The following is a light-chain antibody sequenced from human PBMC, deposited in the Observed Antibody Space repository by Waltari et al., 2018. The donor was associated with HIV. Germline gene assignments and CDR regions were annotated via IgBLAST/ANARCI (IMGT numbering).Light chain of an antibody. J-gene: IGLJ2*01. Sequence: HSALTQPPSVSGSPGQSVTISCTGTSSDIGSYNRVSWYQQPPATAPKLIIFEVNNRPSGVPDRFSGSKSGNTASLTISGLRAEDEADYYCSSYTSGSTYVLFGGGTKLTVL. CDR3: SSYTSGSTYVL. CDR2: EVN. V-gene: IGLV2-18*02. CDR1: SSDIGSYNR.